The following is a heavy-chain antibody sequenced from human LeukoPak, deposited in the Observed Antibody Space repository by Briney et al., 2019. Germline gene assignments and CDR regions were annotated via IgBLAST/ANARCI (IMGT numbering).Heavy chain of an antibody. J-gene: IGHJ4*02. CDR3: ARDCSGTSCGFDY. D-gene: IGHD2-2*01. CDR2: VYYSGIT. CDR1: GDSISSYY. V-gene: IGHV4-59*01. Sequence: SETLSLTCTVSGDSISSYYWSWIRQPPGKGLEWIGYVYYSGITNYNPSLKSRVTISVDTSKNQFSLKVTSVTAADTAVYFCARDCSGTSCGFDYWGQGALVTVSS.